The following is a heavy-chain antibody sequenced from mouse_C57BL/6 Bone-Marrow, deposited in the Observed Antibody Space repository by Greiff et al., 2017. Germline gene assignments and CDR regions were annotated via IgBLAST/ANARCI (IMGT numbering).Heavy chain of an antibody. Sequence: VQLKQSGPELVKPGASVKISCKASVYSFTGYYMNWVKQSPEKSLEWIGEINPSTGGTTYNQKFKAKATLTVDKSSSTAYMQLKSLTSEDSAVYYCASLFFDYWGQGTTLTVSS. J-gene: IGHJ2*01. CDR2: INPSTGGT. CDR3: ASLFFDY. V-gene: IGHV1-42*01. CDR1: VYSFTGYY.